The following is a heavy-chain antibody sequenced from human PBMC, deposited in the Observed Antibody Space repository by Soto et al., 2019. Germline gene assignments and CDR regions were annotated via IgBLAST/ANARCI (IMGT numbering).Heavy chain of an antibody. CDR3: AKDDFNDRGDDYFDY. J-gene: IGHJ4*02. CDR2: IAASGDIT. CDR1: GFPFTNFA. V-gene: IGHV3-23*01. Sequence: PGGSLRLSCAASGFPFTNFAMSWVRQAPGKGLEWVAGIAASGDITWYADSVKGRLSISRDNSENTLYLQLNSLRFDDTAVYYCAKDDFNDRGDDYFDYWGPGTLVTVSS. D-gene: IGHD5-12*01.